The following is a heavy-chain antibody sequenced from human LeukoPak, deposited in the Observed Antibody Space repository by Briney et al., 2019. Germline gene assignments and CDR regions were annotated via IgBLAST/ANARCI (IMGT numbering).Heavy chain of an antibody. J-gene: IGHJ4*02. CDR2: IRYDGSNT. CDR1: GFIFSSYG. D-gene: IGHD2-15*01. Sequence: GGSLRLSCAASGFIFSSYGMHWVRQAPGKGLEWVAFIRYDGSNTYYADSVKGRFTISRDNSKNTLYLQMNSLRAEDTAVYYCARASEYCSGGSCYSRFFDYWGQGTLVTVSS. CDR3: ARASEYCSGGSCYSRFFDY. V-gene: IGHV3-30*02.